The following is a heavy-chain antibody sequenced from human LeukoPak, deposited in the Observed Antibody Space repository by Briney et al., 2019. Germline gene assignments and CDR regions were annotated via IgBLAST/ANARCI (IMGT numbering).Heavy chain of an antibody. D-gene: IGHD2-2*01. CDR1: GGSISNYH. V-gene: IGHV4-4*07. CDR3: ARERPATFDY. J-gene: IGHJ4*02. Sequence: NPSETLSLTCTVSGGSISNYHWSWIRQPAGKGLEWIGRIYTSGSTNYNPSLKSRVTMSVDTSKNQFSLKLRSVTAADTAVYYCARERPATFDYWGQGTLVTVSS. CDR2: IYTSGST.